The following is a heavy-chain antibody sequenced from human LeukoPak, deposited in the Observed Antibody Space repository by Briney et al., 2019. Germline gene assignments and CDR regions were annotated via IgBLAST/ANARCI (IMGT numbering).Heavy chain of an antibody. CDR2: ITVDGEDT. CDR3: ARVMRSGSPFDY. D-gene: IGHD1-26*01. V-gene: IGHV3-21*04. Sequence: PGGSLRLSCDASGFNFRKYGMTWVRQAPGKGLEWVSSITVDGEDTFYADSVKGRFTISRDNAKNSLFLQMNSLRAEDTAVYYCARVMRSGSPFDYWGQGTLVTVSS. J-gene: IGHJ4*02. CDR1: GFNFRKYG.